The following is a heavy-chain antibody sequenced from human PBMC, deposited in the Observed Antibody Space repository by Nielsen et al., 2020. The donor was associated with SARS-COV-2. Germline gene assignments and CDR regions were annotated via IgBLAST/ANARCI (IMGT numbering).Heavy chain of an antibody. Sequence: GESLKISCAASGFTFSSYSMNWVRQAPGKGLEWVSYISSSSSTIYYADSVKGRFTISRDNAKNSLYLQMNSLRAEDTAVYYCARDDFYDSSGYLFDHWGQGTLVTVSS. V-gene: IGHV3-48*01. CDR2: ISSSSSTI. CDR1: GFTFSSYS. J-gene: IGHJ4*02. D-gene: IGHD3-22*01. CDR3: ARDDFYDSSGYLFDH.